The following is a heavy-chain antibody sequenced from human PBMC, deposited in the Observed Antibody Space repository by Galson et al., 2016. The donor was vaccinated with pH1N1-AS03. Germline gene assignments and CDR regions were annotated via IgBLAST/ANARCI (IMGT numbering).Heavy chain of an antibody. CDR3: GHSTAGY. J-gene: IGHJ4*02. V-gene: IGHV2-5*01. CDR2: ISWNDNK. D-gene: IGHD2-21*02. CDR1: GFSLSTSVVG. Sequence: PALVKPTQTLTLTCTFSGFSLSTSVVGVGWIRQPPGKALEWLALISWNDNKLYRPSLKSRLTITKDTSKNQVVLTMTNMDPEDTATYYCGHSTAGYWGQGILVTVSS.